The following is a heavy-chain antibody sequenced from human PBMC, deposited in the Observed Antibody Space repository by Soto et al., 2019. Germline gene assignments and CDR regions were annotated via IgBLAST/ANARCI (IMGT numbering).Heavy chain of an antibody. J-gene: IGHJ5*02. V-gene: IGHV1-69*13. CDR1: GGTFSSYA. CDR2: IIPIFGTA. D-gene: IGHD3-22*01. Sequence: GASVKVSCKASGGTFSSYAITRVRQAPGQGLEWMGGIIPIFGTANYAQKFQGRVTITADESTSTAYMELSSLRSEDTALYYCARDRGPSSGYYPYWFDPWGQGTLVTVSS. CDR3: ARDRGPSSGYYPYWFDP.